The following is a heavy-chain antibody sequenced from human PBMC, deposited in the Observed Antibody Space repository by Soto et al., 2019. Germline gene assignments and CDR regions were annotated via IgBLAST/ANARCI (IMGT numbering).Heavy chain of an antibody. Sequence: EVQLVESGGGLVQPGGSLRLSCAASGFTFSSYEMNWVRQATGTGLEWVSYISSSGSTIYYADSVKGRFTISRDNAKNSLYLQMNSLRAEDTAVYYCARGIRDYYDSSGYYYYWGQGTLVTVSS. CDR2: ISSSGSTI. CDR1: GFTFSSYE. J-gene: IGHJ4*02. CDR3: ARGIRDYYDSSGYYYY. V-gene: IGHV3-48*03. D-gene: IGHD3-22*01.